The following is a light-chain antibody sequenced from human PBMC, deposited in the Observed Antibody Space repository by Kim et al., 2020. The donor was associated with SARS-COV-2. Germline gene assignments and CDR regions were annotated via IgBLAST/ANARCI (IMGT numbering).Light chain of an antibody. CDR1: QSVSNSY. CDR2: GAS. Sequence: WSPGERATLSCRASQSVSNSYLAWYQQKPGQAPRLLIYGASSRATGIPDRFSGSGSETDFTLTISRLEPEDFAVFYCQQYAGSPYSFGQGTKLEI. V-gene: IGKV3-20*01. J-gene: IGKJ2*03. CDR3: QQYAGSPYS.